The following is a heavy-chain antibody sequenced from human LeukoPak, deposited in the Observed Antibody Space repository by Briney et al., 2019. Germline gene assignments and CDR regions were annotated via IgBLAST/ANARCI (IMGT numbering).Heavy chain of an antibody. CDR1: GGSISSDH. Sequence: SETLSLTCTVSGGSISSDHWNWIRQPAGKGLEWIGRVFGGGNTNYNPSLQSRVSMSVDTSKNQFSLNLNSVTAADTAVYYCARVMPGHGKFDYWGQGILVTVSS. J-gene: IGHJ4*02. CDR3: ARVMPGHGKFDY. V-gene: IGHV4-4*07. CDR2: VFGGGNT. D-gene: IGHD2-2*01.